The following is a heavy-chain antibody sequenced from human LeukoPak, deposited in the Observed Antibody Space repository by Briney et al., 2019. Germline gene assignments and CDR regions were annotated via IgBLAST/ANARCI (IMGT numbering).Heavy chain of an antibody. D-gene: IGHD6-6*01. CDR2: ISSSSSYI. CDR1: GFTVSSNY. V-gene: IGHV3-21*01. CDR3: ARLYTSSSPFDY. Sequence: GGSLRLSCAASGFTVSSNYMSWVRQAPGKGLEWVSSISSSSSYIYYADSVKGRFTISRDNAKNSLYLLMNSLRAEDTAVYYCARLYTSSSPFDYWGQGSLVTVSS. J-gene: IGHJ4*02.